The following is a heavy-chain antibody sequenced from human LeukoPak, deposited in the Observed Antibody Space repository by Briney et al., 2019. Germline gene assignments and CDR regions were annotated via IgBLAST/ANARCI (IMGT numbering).Heavy chain of an antibody. D-gene: IGHD3-22*01. V-gene: IGHV3-21*01. CDR3: ARRDSSGYYHRFDY. J-gene: IGHJ4*02. CDR1: GFTFSSYS. Sequence: PGGSLRLSCAASGFTFSSYSMNWVRQAPGKGLEWVSSISSSSSYIYYADSVKGRFTISRDNAKNSLYLQMNSLRAEDTAVYYCARRDSSGYYHRFDYWGQGTLVTVSS. CDR2: ISSSSSYI.